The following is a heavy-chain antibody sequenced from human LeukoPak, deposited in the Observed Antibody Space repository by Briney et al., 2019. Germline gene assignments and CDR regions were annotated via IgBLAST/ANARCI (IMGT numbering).Heavy chain of an antibody. CDR1: GFTFSNAW. D-gene: IGHD6-19*01. V-gene: IGHV3-15*01. CDR3: ARENGWFDYYYGMDV. Sequence: GGSLRLSCAASGFTFSNAWMSWVRQAPGKGLEWVGRIKSKTDGGTTDYAAPVKGRFTISRDDSKNTLYLQMNSLRAEDTAVYYCARENGWFDYYYGMDVWGQGTTVTVSS. J-gene: IGHJ6*02. CDR2: IKSKTDGGTT.